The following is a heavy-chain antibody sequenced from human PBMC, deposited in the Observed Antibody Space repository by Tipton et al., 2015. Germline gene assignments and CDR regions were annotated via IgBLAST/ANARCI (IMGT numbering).Heavy chain of an antibody. V-gene: IGHV4-39*02. Sequence: TLSLTCTVSGGSISSSSYYWGWIRQPPGKGLEWIGSIYHSGSTYYNPSLKSRVTISVDTSKNQFSLRLSSVTATDTAVYYCAREGRDCGGDCYDYYYYGMDVWGQGTTVIVSS. CDR1: GGSISSSSYY. CDR2: IYHSGST. J-gene: IGHJ6*02. CDR3: AREGRDCGGDCYDYYYYGMDV. D-gene: IGHD2-21*02.